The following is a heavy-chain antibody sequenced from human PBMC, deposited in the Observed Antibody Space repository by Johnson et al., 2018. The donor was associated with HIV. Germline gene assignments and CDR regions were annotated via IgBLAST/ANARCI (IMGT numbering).Heavy chain of an antibody. Sequence: QVQLVESGGGLVKPGGSLRLSCAASGFTFSDYYMSWIRQAPGKGLEWVSSITSTGLTVYYAASVKGRFTISRDNAKNSVYLQMNSLEAEDTAVYYCARAPEVRGVDAFDVWGQGTVVTVSS. CDR3: ARAPEVRGVDAFDV. D-gene: IGHD3-10*01. V-gene: IGHV3-11*04. CDR1: GFTFSDYY. CDR2: ITSTGLTV. J-gene: IGHJ3*01.